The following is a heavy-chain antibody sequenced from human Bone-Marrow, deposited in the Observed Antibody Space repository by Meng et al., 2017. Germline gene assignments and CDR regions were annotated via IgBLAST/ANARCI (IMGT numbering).Heavy chain of an antibody. CDR3: ARRKYSSPPGFDYYYYGMDV. CDR1: GGTFSSYA. V-gene: IGHV1-69*06. CDR2: IIPIFGTA. D-gene: IGHD6-13*01. Sequence: SAKVSCKASGGTFSSYAISWVRQAPGQGLEWMGGIIPIFGTANYAQKFQGRVTIIADKSTSTAYMELSSLRSEDTAVYYCARRKYSSPPGFDYYYYGMDVWGQGPTVTVSS. J-gene: IGHJ6*02.